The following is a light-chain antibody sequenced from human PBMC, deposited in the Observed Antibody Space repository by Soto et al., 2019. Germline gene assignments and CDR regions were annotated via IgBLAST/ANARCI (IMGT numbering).Light chain of an antibody. Sequence: AIQMTQSPSPLSASVGVGVTITPLPPQAIKNDLGWYQQKPGKAPKLLISAASSLESGVPSRFSGSGSGTDFTLTITSLQPEDFATYYCLQDYNYPCTFGGGTKVDIK. CDR1: QAIKND. V-gene: IGKV1-6*01. CDR3: LQDYNYPCT. CDR2: AAS. J-gene: IGKJ4*01.